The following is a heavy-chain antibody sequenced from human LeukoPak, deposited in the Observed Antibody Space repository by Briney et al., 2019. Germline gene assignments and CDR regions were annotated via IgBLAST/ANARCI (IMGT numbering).Heavy chain of an antibody. CDR2: ISSSSSYI. V-gene: IGHV3-21*01. CDR3: ARDSAKADYGDYNAWFDP. J-gene: IGHJ5*02. Sequence: GGSLRLSCAASGFTFSSYSMNWVRQAPGKGLEWVSSISSSSSYIYYADSVKGRFTISRDNAKNSLYLQMNSLRAEDTAVYYCARDSAKADYGDYNAWFDPWGQGTLVTVSS. D-gene: IGHD4-17*01. CDR1: GFTFSSYS.